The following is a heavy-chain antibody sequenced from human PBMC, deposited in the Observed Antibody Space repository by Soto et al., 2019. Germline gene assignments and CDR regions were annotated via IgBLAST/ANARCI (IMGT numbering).Heavy chain of an antibody. CDR2: INAGNGNT. D-gene: IGHD3-22*01. V-gene: IGHV1-3*01. J-gene: IGHJ4*02. CDR3: ARGSDSSGYNPFDY. CDR1: GYTFPNYA. Sequence: ASVKVSCKASGYTFPNYAIQWVRQAPGQRLEWMGWINAGNGNTKHSQKFQDRVTITRDTSARTAYMELSSLRSEDTAVYYCARGSDSSGYNPFDYWGQGTQVTVSS.